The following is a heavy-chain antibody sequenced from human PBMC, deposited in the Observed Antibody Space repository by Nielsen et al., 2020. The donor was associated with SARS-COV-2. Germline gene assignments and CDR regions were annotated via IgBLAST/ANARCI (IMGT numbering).Heavy chain of an antibody. J-gene: IGHJ4*02. CDR1: GFNFNNYG. V-gene: IGHV3-30*18. Sequence: GESLKISCVVSGFNFNNYGMHWVRQAPGTGLEWVAHISYEGSIRSYGDSVKGRFTISRDKSQHTVYLQMNSLRTEDTAVYFCAKQGGVFHFRSSFYPDFWGQGTLVTVSS. CDR3: AKQGGVFHFRSSFYPDF. CDR2: ISYEGSIR. D-gene: IGHD3-3*02.